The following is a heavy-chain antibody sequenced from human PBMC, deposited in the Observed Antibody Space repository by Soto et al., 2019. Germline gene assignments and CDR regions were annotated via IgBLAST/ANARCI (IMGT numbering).Heavy chain of an antibody. J-gene: IGHJ4*02. D-gene: IGHD2-2*01. Sequence: QVQLVQSGAEVKNPGSSVKVSCKTSGGTFNSYLIDWVRQAPGHGLEWMGGIIPAFGTAKYAQKFQGRVTITADKSTNTAYMELRTLTSEDTAVYYCARGLDQPPVGLYFDTWGQGTLVTVSS. CDR1: GGTFNSYL. CDR3: ARGLDQPPVGLYFDT. V-gene: IGHV1-69*06. CDR2: IIPAFGTA.